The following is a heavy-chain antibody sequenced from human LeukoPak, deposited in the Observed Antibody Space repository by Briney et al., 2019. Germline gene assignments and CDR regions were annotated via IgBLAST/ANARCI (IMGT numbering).Heavy chain of an antibody. Sequence: GGSLRLSCAASGFTFSGSAMHWVRQASGKGLEWVGRIRSKPNNYATAYAASVKGRFTISRDDSQNTAYLQINSLKTEDTAVYYCTRLYDGSGTYYNGDYWGQGTLVTVSS. CDR3: TRLYDGSGTYYNGDY. CDR1: GFTFSGSA. CDR2: IRSKPNNYAT. V-gene: IGHV3-73*01. J-gene: IGHJ4*02. D-gene: IGHD3-10*01.